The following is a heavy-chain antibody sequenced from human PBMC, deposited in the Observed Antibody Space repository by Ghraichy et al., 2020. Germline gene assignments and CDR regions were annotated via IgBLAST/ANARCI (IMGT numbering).Heavy chain of an antibody. D-gene: IGHD3-16*02. CDR2: INHSGST. CDR3: ARHLRLGELSLGPFDY. J-gene: IGHJ4*02. V-gene: IGHV4-34*01. Sequence: SETLSLTCAVYGGSFSGYYWSWIRQPPGKGLEWIGEINHSGSTNYNPSLKSRVTISVDTSKNQFSLKLSSVTAADTAVYYCARHLRLGELSLGPFDYWGQGTLVTVSS. CDR1: GGSFSGYY.